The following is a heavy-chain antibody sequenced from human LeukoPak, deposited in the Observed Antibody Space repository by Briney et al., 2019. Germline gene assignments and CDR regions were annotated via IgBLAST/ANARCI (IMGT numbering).Heavy chain of an antibody. CDR3: ARLDCSTTSCRFDP. D-gene: IGHD2-2*01. V-gene: IGHV5-51*01. J-gene: IGHJ5*02. CDR1: GYSFTNYG. Sequence: GESLKISCKGSGYSFTNYGIGWVRQVSGKGLEWIGIIYPGDSDTRYSPSFQGQVTISADKSISTAYLQWSSLQASDTAMYYCARLDCSTTSCRFDPWGQGTLVTVSS. CDR2: IYPGDSDT.